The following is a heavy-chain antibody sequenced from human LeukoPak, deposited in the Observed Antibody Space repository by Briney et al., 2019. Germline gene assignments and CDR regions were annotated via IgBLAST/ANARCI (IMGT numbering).Heavy chain of an antibody. CDR3: ARDWGSSGYYFFDY. V-gene: IGHV3-7*01. Sequence: GSLRLSCAASGFTFNNYWMSWVRQAPGKGLEWVANIKQDGSEKYYVDSVKGRFTISRDNAKNSLYLQMNSLRVEDTAVYYCARDWGSSGYYFFDYWGQGTLVTVSS. D-gene: IGHD3-22*01. J-gene: IGHJ4*02. CDR1: GFTFNNYW. CDR2: IKQDGSEK.